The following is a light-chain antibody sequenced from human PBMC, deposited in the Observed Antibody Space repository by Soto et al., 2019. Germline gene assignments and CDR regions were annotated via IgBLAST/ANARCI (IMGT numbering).Light chain of an antibody. J-gene: IGLJ2*01. Sequence: LTQPASVSGSPGQSITISCAGTTXDVAYYDLVSWYQQHPGRAPKLLIYEVDKRPSGISVRFSGSKSGATASLTISGLLPEDEAVYFCCTYAGHVPKFGGGTK. CDR1: TXDVAYYDL. CDR3: CTYAGHVPK. V-gene: IGLV2-23*02. CDR2: EVD.